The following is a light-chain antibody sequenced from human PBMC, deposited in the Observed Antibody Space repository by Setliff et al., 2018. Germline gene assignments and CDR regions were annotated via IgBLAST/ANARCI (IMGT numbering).Light chain of an antibody. CDR3: SSYAGSLYV. V-gene: IGLV2-8*01. CDR1: SSDVGGYNY. Sequence: QSALTQPPSASGSPGQSVTISCTGTSSDVGGYNYVSWYQQHPGKAPKLMIYVVSKRPSGVPDRFSGSKSGNTASLTVSGLQAEDEADYYCSSYAGSLYVFGTGTKVTVL. J-gene: IGLJ1*01. CDR2: VVS.